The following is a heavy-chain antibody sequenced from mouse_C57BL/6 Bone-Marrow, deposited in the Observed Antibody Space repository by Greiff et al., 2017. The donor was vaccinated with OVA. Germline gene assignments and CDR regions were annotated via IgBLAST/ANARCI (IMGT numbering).Heavy chain of an antibody. J-gene: IGHJ4*01. CDR1: GYTFTDYY. Sequence: EVQLQQSGPVLVKPGASVKMSCKASGYTFTDYYMNWVKQSHGKSLEWIGVINPYNGGTSYNQKFKGKATLTVDKSSSTAYMELNSLTSEDSAVYYCASPDYYAMDYWGQGTSVTVSS. CDR2: INPYNGGT. V-gene: IGHV1-19*01. CDR3: ASPDYYAMDY.